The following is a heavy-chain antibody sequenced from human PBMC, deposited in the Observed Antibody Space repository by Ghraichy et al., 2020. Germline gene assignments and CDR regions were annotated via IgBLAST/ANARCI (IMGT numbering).Heavy chain of an antibody. CDR1: GFTFSSYW. D-gene: IGHD2-15*01. Sequence: GGSLRLSCAASGFTFSSYWMYWFRQAPGKGLVWVSHIPSDGSSARYVDSVKGRFTISRDDAKNTLYLQMNSLRDEDTAVYYCARDFSGKAAVDYWGQGTLVTVSS. J-gene: IGHJ4*02. V-gene: IGHV3-74*01. CDR3: ARDFSGKAAVDY. CDR2: IPSDGSSA.